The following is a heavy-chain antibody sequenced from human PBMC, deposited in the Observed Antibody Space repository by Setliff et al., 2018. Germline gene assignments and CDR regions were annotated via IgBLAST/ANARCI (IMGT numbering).Heavy chain of an antibody. Sequence: GASVKVSCKASGSPFPHFGISWVRQAPGQGLEWMGWISAYNGNTNYAQELQGRVTMTTDTSTSTAYMELRSLRSDDTAVYYCARVDYYGSGSYYNFQHWGQGTLVTVSS. CDR3: ARVDYYGSGSYYNFQH. CDR1: GSPFPHFG. J-gene: IGHJ1*01. V-gene: IGHV1-18*01. D-gene: IGHD3-10*01. CDR2: ISAYNGNT.